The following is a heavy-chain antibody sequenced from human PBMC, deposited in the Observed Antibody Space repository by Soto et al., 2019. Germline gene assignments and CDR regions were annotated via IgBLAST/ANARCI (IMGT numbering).Heavy chain of an antibody. CDR2: INSDGSST. Sequence: PGGSLRLSCAASGVTFSSYWMHWVRQAPGKGLVWVSRINSDGSSTSYADSVKGRFTISRDNAKNTLYLQMNSLRAEDTAVYYCARDPTDVVAAYYWGQGTLVTVSS. CDR3: ARDPTDVVAAYY. V-gene: IGHV3-74*01. D-gene: IGHD2-15*01. CDR1: GVTFSSYW. J-gene: IGHJ4*02.